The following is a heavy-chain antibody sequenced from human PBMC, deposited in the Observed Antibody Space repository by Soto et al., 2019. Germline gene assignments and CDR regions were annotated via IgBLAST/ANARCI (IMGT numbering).Heavy chain of an antibody. CDR3: ARGIYSTSSFFDS. Sequence: QVQLQESGPGLVKPSQTLSLTCTVSGDSISTADYYWNWIRQPPGKGREWIGYIYYSGNTYYIPSLKGRVTISVDTSKNQISLKLNSVTAADTAVYYCARGIYSTSSFFDSWGQGTLVTVSS. CDR1: GDSISTADYY. D-gene: IGHD6-6*01. CDR2: IYYSGNT. J-gene: IGHJ4*02. V-gene: IGHV4-30-4*01.